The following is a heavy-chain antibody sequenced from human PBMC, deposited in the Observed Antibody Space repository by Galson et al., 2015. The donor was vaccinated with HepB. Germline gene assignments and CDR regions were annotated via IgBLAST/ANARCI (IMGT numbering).Heavy chain of an antibody. CDR1: GFTFSDYY. D-gene: IGHD4-17*01. J-gene: IGHJ5*02. CDR2: ISSTGSTI. Sequence: SLRLSCAASGFTFSDYYMSWIRQAPGKGLEWVSYISSTGSTIYYADSVKGRFTISRDNAKNSLYLQMNSLRAEDTAVYYCARDRMTTAFNWFDPWGQGTLVTVSS. CDR3: ARDRMTTAFNWFDP. V-gene: IGHV3-11*01.